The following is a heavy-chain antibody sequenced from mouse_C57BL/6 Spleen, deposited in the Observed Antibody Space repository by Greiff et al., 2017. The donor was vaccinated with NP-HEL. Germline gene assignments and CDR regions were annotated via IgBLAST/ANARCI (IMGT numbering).Heavy chain of an antibody. CDR3: ARPTGTRWYFDV. CDR2: ISSGGSYT. V-gene: IGHV5-6*02. CDR1: GFTFSSYG. Sequence: EVMLVESGGDLVKPGGSLKLSCAASGFTFSSYGMSWVRQTPDKRLEWVATISSGGSYTYYPDSVKGRFTISRDNAKNTLYLQMSSLKSEDTAMYYCARPTGTRWYFDVWGTGTTVTVSS. J-gene: IGHJ1*03. D-gene: IGHD4-1*02.